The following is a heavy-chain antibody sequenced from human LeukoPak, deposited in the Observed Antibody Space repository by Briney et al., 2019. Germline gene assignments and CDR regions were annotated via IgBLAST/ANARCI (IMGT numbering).Heavy chain of an antibody. CDR1: GGSISSGSYY. Sequence: SQTLSLTCTVSGGSISSGSYYWSWIRQPAGKGLEWIGRIYTSGSTNYNPSLKSRVTISVDTSKNQFSLKLSSVTAADTAVYYCARALTAIYYYYGMDVWGKGTTVTVSS. J-gene: IGHJ6*04. V-gene: IGHV4-61*02. CDR3: ARALTAIYYYYGMDV. D-gene: IGHD5-18*01. CDR2: IYTSGST.